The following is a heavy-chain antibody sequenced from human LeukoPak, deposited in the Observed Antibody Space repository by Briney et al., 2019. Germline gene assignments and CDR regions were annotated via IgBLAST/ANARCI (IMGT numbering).Heavy chain of an antibody. CDR1: GFTFSSYS. J-gene: IGHJ4*02. V-gene: IGHV3-21*01. D-gene: IGHD3-22*01. Sequence: GGSLRLSCVASGFTFSSYSMNWVRQAPGKGLEWVSSISSRSSYIYHADSVKGRFTISRDNAKNSLYLQMNSLRAEDTAVYYCVPYYYDNSGLPGGYWGQGTLVTVSS. CDR3: VPYYYDNSGLPGGY. CDR2: ISSRSSYI.